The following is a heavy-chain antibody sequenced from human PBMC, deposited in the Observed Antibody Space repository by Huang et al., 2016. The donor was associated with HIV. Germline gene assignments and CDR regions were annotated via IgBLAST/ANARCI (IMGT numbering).Heavy chain of an antibody. CDR3: ASQPGP. CDR1: GFTFSNDW. J-gene: IGHJ5*02. V-gene: IGHV3-7*01. Sequence: EVQLVESGGGLVQPGGSLRLSCAASGFTFSNDWMRCVRQDPGKGREWVANIKEDVRETYYVDSVKGRFTISRDNAKNSLYLQMNSLRAEDTAVYYCASQPGPWGQGTLVTVSS. CDR2: IKEDVRET.